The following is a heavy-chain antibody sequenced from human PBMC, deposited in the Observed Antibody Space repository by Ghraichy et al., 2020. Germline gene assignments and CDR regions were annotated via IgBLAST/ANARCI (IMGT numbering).Heavy chain of an antibody. CDR3: ARGGIAARPFDY. Sequence: SQTLSLTCAVYGGSFSGYYWSWIRQPPGKGLEWIGEINHSGSTNYNPSLKSRVTISVDTSKNQFSLKLSSVTAADTAVYYCARGGIAARPFDYWGQGTLVTVSS. J-gene: IGHJ4*02. D-gene: IGHD6-6*01. V-gene: IGHV4-34*01. CDR1: GGSFSGYY. CDR2: INHSGST.